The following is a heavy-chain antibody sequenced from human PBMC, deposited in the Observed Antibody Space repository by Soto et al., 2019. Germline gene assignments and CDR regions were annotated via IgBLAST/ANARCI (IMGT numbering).Heavy chain of an antibody. Sequence: QVQLQESGPGLVKPSETLSLTCTVSGVAITSHYWTWIRQPPGKGLEWIGNIHYSGSTNYSPSLKSRVIISVDPSENQSSLKLSSVTTADTAVYYCTGGGPGHPFDYWCQGTLVTVSS. CDR2: IHYSGST. CDR3: TGGGPGHPFDY. CDR1: GVAITSHY. V-gene: IGHV4-59*11. J-gene: IGHJ4*02. D-gene: IGHD2-15*01.